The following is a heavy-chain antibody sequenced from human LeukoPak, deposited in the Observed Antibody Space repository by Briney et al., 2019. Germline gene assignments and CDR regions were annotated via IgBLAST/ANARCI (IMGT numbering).Heavy chain of an antibody. V-gene: IGHV1-24*01. CDR1: GYTLTELS. CDR2: FDPEDGET. D-gene: IGHD3-9*01. CDR3: ATVGRYYDILTGYSNWFDP. J-gene: IGHJ5*02. Sequence: ASVKVSCKVSGYTLTELSMHWVRQAPGKGLEWMGGFDPEDGETIYAQKFQGRVTVTEDTSTDTAYMELSSLRSEDTAVYYCATVGRYYDILTGYSNWFDPWGQGTLVTVSS.